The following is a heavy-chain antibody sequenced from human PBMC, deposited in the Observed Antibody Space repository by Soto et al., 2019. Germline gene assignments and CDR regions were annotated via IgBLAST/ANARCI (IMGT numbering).Heavy chain of an antibody. CDR2: IKQDGSEK. J-gene: IGHJ4*02. V-gene: IGHV3-7*01. CDR3: ARDDSRGYAPFAY. Sequence: WGSLRLSCGAGGLSCSRCWMSWVRQAPGKGLEWVANIKQDGSEKYYVDSVKGRFTISRDNAKNSLYLQMDSLRAEDTAVYYCARDDSRGYAPFAYWGQGTLVTVSS. CDR1: GLSCSRCW. D-gene: IGHD5-12*01.